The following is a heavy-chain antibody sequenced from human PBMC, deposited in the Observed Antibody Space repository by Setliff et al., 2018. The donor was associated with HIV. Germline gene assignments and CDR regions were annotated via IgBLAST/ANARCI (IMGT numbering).Heavy chain of an antibody. CDR3: ARVRILDYYDSSGSDAFDI. CDR2: ITPSDSYT. D-gene: IGHD3-22*01. V-gene: IGHV1-69*11. CDR1: GDAFNSNA. J-gene: IGHJ3*02. Sequence: GASVKVSCKPSGDAFNSNAISWVRQAPGQGLEWMGIITPSDSYTVYAQKFQGRVTITADESTSTAYMELSSLRSEDTAVYYCARVRILDYYDSSGSDAFDIWGQGTMVTVSS.